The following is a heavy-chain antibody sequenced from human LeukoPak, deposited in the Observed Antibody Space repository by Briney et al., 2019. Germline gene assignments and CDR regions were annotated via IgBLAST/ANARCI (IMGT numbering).Heavy chain of an antibody. Sequence: SVKVSCKASGGTFSSYAISGVRQAPGQGLEWMGGIIPIFGTANYAQKFQGRVTITADKSTSTAYMELSSLRSEDTAVYYCARSGTGAPLDYWGQGTLVTVSS. CDR3: ARSGTGAPLDY. CDR1: GGTFSSYA. J-gene: IGHJ4*02. CDR2: IIPIFGTA. D-gene: IGHD6-13*01. V-gene: IGHV1-69*06.